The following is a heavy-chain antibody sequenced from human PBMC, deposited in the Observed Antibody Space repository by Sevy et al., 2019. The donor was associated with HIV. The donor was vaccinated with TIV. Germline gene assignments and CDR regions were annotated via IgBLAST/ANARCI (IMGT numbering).Heavy chain of an antibody. J-gene: IGHJ5*02. CDR2: ISYDGSNK. D-gene: IGHD6-13*01. CDR1: GFTFSSYG. CDR3: AKGGYSSSWYRFDP. V-gene: IGHV3-30*18. Sequence: GGSLRLSCAASGFTFSSYGMHWVRQAPGKGLEWVAVISYDGSNKYYADSVKGRFTISRGNSKNTLYLQMNSLRAEDTAVYYCAKGGYSSSWYRFDPWGQGTLVTVSS.